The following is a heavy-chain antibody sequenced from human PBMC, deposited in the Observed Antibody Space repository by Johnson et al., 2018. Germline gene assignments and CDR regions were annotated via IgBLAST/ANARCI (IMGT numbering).Heavy chain of an antibody. CDR2: IWYDGSNK. CDR1: GFTFSSYG. Sequence: QVQLVQSGGGVVQPGRSLRLSCAASGFTFSSYGMHWVRQAPGKGLEWVAVIWYDGSNKYYADSVKGRFTIYRDNSKNTLYLQMNSLRAEDTAVYNCVKDRVSRLLDDAFDIGGQGTVVTVSS. CDR3: VKDRVSRLLDDAFDI. J-gene: IGHJ3*02. V-gene: IGHV3-30*18. D-gene: IGHD6-25*01.